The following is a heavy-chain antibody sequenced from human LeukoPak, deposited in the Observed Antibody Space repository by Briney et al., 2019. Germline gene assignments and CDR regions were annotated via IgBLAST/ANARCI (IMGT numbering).Heavy chain of an antibody. CDR3: ARRSWYYGDYWAFDY. J-gene: IGHJ4*02. D-gene: IGHD4-17*01. V-gene: IGHV4-4*07. CDR1: GGSISSYY. CDR2: IYTSGST. Sequence: PSETLSLTCTVSGGSISSYYWSWIRQPAGKGLEWIGRIYTSGSTNYNPSLKSRVTMSVDTSKNQFSLKLSSVTAADTAVYYCARRSWYYGDYWAFDYWGQGTLVTVSS.